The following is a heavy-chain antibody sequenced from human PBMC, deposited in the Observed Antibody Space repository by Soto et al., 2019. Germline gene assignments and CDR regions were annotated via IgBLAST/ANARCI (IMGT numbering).Heavy chain of an antibody. Sequence: GGSLRLSCAASGFPFSSYCMHWVRQAPGKGLVWVSRINSDGSSTSYADSVKGRFTISRDNAKNTLYLQMNSLRAEDTAVYYCARVSQLEWYYYYMDVWGKGTTVTVSS. V-gene: IGHV3-74*01. J-gene: IGHJ6*03. CDR1: GFPFSSYC. CDR2: INSDGSST. CDR3: ARVSQLEWYYYYMDV. D-gene: IGHD6-6*01.